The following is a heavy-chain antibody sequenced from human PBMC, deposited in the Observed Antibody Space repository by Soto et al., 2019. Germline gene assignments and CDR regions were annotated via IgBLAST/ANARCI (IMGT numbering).Heavy chain of an antibody. D-gene: IGHD2-21*01. V-gene: IGHV4-39*01. CDR1: GDSVNSNNVY. Sequence: ETLSLTCTVSGDSVNSNNVYWGWVRQPPGRRLEFIGNVYYSGITYYNPAFESRVTISVDTSKNQFSLRLTSVTAADTAVYYCARHFRSWVRDIDFWGRRTLVTVSS. J-gene: IGHJ4*02. CDR2: VYYSGIT. CDR3: ARHFRSWVRDIDF.